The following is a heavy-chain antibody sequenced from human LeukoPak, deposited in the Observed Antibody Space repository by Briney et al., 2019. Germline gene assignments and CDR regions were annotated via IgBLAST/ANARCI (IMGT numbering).Heavy chain of an antibody. D-gene: IGHD3-3*01. CDR3: AREGGFYRPLDY. CDR1: GASITSSHW. CDR2: VHLDGRT. J-gene: IGHJ4*02. Sequence: PSETLSLTCAVSGASITSSHWWSWARQPPGKGLEWIGEVHLDGRTNYNPSLKSRLIMSVDLPENHISLKLTSVTAADTAVYYCAREGGFYRPLDYSGQGTLVTVSS. V-gene: IGHV4-4*02.